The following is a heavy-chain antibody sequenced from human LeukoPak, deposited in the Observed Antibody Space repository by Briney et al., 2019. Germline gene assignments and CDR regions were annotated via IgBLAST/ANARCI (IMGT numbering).Heavy chain of an antibody. CDR1: GYTFTGYY. CDR2: INPNSGGT. V-gene: IGHV1-2*02. CDR3: ARGAVTGTTVYLPTVGY. D-gene: IGHD1-7*01. Sequence: GASVKVSCKASGYTFTGYYMHWVRQAPGQGLEWMGWINPNSGGTNYAQKFQGRVTMTRDTSISTAYMELSRLRSDDTAVYYCARGAVTGTTVYLPTVGYWGQGTLVTVSS. J-gene: IGHJ4*02.